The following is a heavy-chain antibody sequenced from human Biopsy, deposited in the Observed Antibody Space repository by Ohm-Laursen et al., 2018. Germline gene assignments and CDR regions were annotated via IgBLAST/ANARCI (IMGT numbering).Heavy chain of an antibody. D-gene: IGHD3-22*01. J-gene: IGHJ3*02. CDR3: ARWTPEYDSSRYYLDAFDT. Sequence: SDTLSLTCTVSGDSVTKYYWSWIRQPPGKGLEWIGRIYSSGSTNYNPSLKSRVTLSMDTSKRQFSLKLSFVTAADTAVYYCARWTPEYDSSRYYLDAFDTWGQGTKVTVSS. CDR2: IYSSGST. V-gene: IGHV4-4*07. CDR1: GDSVTKYY.